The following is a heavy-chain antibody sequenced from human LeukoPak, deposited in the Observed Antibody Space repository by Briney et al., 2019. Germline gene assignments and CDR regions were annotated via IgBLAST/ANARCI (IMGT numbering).Heavy chain of an antibody. CDR3: ARDRCSGGACYSVGWFDP. CDR1: GFTFSDYF. CDR2: ISHSGAST. D-gene: IGHD2-21*02. V-gene: IGHV3-11*01. Sequence: GGSLRLSCAASGFTFSDYFMSWVRQAPGEGLEWVSYISHSGASTYYADSLKGRFTISRDNDNNSMYLQMNSLRAEDTAMYLCARDRCSGGACYSVGWFDPWGQGTQVIVSS. J-gene: IGHJ5*02.